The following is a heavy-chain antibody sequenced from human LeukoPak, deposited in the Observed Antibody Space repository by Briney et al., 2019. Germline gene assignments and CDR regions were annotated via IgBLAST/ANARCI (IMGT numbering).Heavy chain of an antibody. V-gene: IGHV3-48*03. J-gene: IGHJ1*01. CDR2: ITSSGETI. CDR1: GLTFSSYE. D-gene: IGHD6-13*01. Sequence: GGSLRLSCAAAGLTFSSYEMYWVRQAPGKGLEWVSYITSSGETIYYADSVKGRFTISRDNANKSLYLRMSSLRVEDTAIYYCIPPAAGLRRTISTEYFQHWGQGALVTVSS. CDR3: IPPAAGLRRTISTEYFQH.